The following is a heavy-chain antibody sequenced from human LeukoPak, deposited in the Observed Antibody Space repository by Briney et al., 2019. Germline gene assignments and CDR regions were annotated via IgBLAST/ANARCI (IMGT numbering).Heavy chain of an antibody. CDR3: AKSLGGSYPTFFDY. J-gene: IGHJ4*02. CDR1: GFTFSSYA. D-gene: IGHD1-26*01. Sequence: GGSLRLSCAASGFTFSSYAMSWVRQAPGKGLEWVSTISSSGGCTYYADSVKGRFTISRDNSKNTLYLQMNSLRADDTAVYSCAKSLGGSYPTFFDYWGQGTLVTVSS. V-gene: IGHV3-23*01. CDR2: ISSSGGCT.